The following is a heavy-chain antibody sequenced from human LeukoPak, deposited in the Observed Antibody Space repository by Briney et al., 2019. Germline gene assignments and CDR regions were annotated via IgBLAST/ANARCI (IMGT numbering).Heavy chain of an antibody. CDR2: IIPIFGTA. CDR1: GGTFSSYA. V-gene: IGHV1-69*13. J-gene: IGHJ4*02. D-gene: IGHD3-22*01. CDR3: ARDDSSGYGGFDY. Sequence: SVKVSCKASGGTFSSYAISWVRQAPGQGLEWMGGIIPIFGTANYAQKFQGRVTITADESTSTAYMELSSLRSEDTAVYYCARDDSSGYGGFDYWGQGTLVTVSS.